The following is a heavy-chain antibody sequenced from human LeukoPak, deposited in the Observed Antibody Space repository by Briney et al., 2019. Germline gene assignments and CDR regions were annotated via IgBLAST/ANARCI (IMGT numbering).Heavy chain of an antibody. V-gene: IGHV4-34*01. J-gene: IGHJ4*02. D-gene: IGHD6-13*01. CDR2: INHSGST. CDR3: ARGSSSWYVYFDY. CDR1: GGSFSGYY. Sequence: PSETLSLTCAVYGGSFSGYYWSWIRQPPGKGLEWIGEINHSGSTNYNPSLKSRVTISVDTSKNQFSLKLSSVAAADTAVYYCARGSSSWYVYFDYWGQGTLVTVSS.